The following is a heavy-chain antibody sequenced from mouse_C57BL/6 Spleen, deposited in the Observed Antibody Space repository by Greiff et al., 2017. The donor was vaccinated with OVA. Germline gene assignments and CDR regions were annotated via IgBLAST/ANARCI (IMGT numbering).Heavy chain of an antibody. CDR1: GFSLSTSGMG. J-gene: IGHJ4*01. D-gene: IGHD2-2*01. V-gene: IGHV8-12*01. Sequence: QVTLKESGPGILQSSQTLSLTCSFSGFSLSTSGMGVSWIRQPSGKGLEWLATIYWDDDKRYNPSLKSRLTISKDTSRNQVFLKITSVDTADTATYYCARGYYDAMDYWGQGTSVTVSS. CDR2: IYWDDDK. CDR3: ARGYYDAMDY.